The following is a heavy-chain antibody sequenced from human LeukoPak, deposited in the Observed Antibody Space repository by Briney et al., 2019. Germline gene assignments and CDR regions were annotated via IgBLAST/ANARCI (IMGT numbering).Heavy chain of an antibody. D-gene: IGHD3-10*01. CDR3: ARLVLLWFGDQDGMYV. V-gene: IGHV1-18*01. J-gene: IGHJ6*02. Sequence: ASVKVSCKASGYTFTSYGISWVRQAPGQGLEWMGWISAYNGNTNYAQKLQGRVTLTTDTSTSPAYMELRSLRSDDTAVYYCARLVLLWFGDQDGMYVWGQGNT. CDR2: ISAYNGNT. CDR1: GYTFTSYG.